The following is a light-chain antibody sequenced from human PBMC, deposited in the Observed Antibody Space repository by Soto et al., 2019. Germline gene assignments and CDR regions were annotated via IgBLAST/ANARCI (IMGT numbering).Light chain of an antibody. CDR1: QSISTF. CDR2: GAS. J-gene: IGKJ4*01. V-gene: IGKV1-39*01. CDR3: QQCFSTPLLT. Sequence: DIQMTQSPSSLSASVGDRVTITCRASQSISTFLNWYQQKPGKAPKLLIYGASNLESGVPSTFSGSGSGTDFNLTISSLQPEDFETYYCQQCFSTPLLTFGGGTKVEIK.